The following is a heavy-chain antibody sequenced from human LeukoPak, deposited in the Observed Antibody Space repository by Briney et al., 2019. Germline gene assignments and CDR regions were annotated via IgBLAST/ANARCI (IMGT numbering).Heavy chain of an antibody. CDR3: ARGQGYESYYYMDV. CDR2: ISFDGVNT. J-gene: IGHJ6*03. V-gene: IGHV3-30*04. Sequence: GRSLRLSCAASGFTFSTYAIHWVRQAPGKGLEWVAVISFDGVNTFYADSVKGRFTVSRDNSNNTVYLQMNNLRPEDTAVFYCARGQGYESYYYMDVWGKGTTVSVSS. D-gene: IGHD2-2*01. CDR1: GFTFSTYA.